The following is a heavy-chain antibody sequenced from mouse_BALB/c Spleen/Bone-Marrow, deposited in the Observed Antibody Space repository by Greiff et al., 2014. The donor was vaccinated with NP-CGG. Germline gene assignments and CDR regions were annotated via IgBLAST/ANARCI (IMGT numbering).Heavy chain of an antibody. J-gene: IGHJ1*01. CDR2: IDPANGDT. Sequence: DVQLQESGSELVKPGASVKLSCAASGFNIKDTYMHWVKQRPEQGLEWIGRIDPANGDTKYDPKFQGKATITADTSSNTAYLQLSSLTSEDTAVYYCTRPSFYYGSSYWYSDVWGAGTTVTVSS. CDR3: TRPSFYYGSSYWYSDV. CDR1: GFNIKDTY. D-gene: IGHD1-1*01. V-gene: IGHV14-3*02.